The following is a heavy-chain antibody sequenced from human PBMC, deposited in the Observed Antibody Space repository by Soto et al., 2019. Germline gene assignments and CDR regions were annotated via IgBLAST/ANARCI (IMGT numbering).Heavy chain of an antibody. CDR3: ARDRAYCGGDCYNYFDY. D-gene: IGHD2-21*02. J-gene: IGHJ4*02. V-gene: IGHV3-48*02. CDR1: GFTFSSYS. CDR2: ISSSSSTI. Sequence: SLRLSCAASGFTFSSYSMNWVRQAPGKGLEWVSYISSSSSTIYYADSVKGRFTISRDNAKNSLYLQMNSLRDEDTAVYYCARDRAYCGGDCYNYFDYWGQGTLVTVSS.